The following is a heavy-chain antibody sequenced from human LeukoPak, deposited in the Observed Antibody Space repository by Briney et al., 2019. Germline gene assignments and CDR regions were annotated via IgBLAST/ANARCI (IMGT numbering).Heavy chain of an antibody. D-gene: IGHD3-10*01. V-gene: IGHV1-69*04. Sequence: SVKVSCKASGGTFSSYAISWVRQAPGQGLEWMGRIIPILGIANYAQKFQGRVTITADKSTSTAYMELSSLRSEDTAVYYCAREGYGSGSLIDYWGQGTLVTVSS. CDR2: IIPILGIA. J-gene: IGHJ4*02. CDR3: AREGYGSGSLIDY. CDR1: GGTFSSYA.